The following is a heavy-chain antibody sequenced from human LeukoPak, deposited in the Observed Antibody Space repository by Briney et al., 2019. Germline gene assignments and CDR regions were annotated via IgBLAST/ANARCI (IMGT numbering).Heavy chain of an antibody. V-gene: IGHV3-53*01. CDR3: ARADGGGYFRGADY. J-gene: IGHJ4*02. CDR2: IYSGGDT. Sequence: GGSLRLSCAASGFTVSRYYMNWVRQAPGKGLEWVSVIYSGGDTFYADSVKGRFTISRDNSKNTLYLQMNSLRAEDTAVYYCARADGGGYFRGADYWGQGILVTVSS. CDR1: GFTVSRYY. D-gene: IGHD3-16*01.